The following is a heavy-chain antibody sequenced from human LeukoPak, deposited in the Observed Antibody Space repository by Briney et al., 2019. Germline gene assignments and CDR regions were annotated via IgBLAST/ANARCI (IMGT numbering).Heavy chain of an antibody. CDR3: ARASGSLSLYYFDY. J-gene: IGHJ4*02. D-gene: IGHD1-26*01. CDR1: GYTFTGYY. Sequence: ASVKVSCKASGYTFTGYYMHWVRQAPGQGLEWMGWINPNSGGTNYAQKFQGRVTMTRDTSISTAYMELSRLRSDDTAVYYCARASGSLSLYYFDYWGQGTLVTVSS. V-gene: IGHV1-2*02. CDR2: INPNSGGT.